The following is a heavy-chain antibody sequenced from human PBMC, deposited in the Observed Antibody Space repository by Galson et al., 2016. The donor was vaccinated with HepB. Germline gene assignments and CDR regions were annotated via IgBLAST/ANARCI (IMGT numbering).Heavy chain of an antibody. J-gene: IGHJ4*02. Sequence: SVKVSCKASGYTFTSYSLHWVRQAPGQGLEWMGIINPSSGSTTNAQKFQGGVTMTRDTSTSTVYMELRSLRSEDTAVYYCARAVDTAMVGDYWGQGTLVTVSS. V-gene: IGHV1-46*01. CDR3: ARAVDTAMVGDY. CDR1: GYTFTSYS. D-gene: IGHD5-18*01. CDR2: INPSSGST.